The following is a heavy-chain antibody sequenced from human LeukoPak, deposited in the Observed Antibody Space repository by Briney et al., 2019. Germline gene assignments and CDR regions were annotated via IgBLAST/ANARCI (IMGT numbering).Heavy chain of an antibody. J-gene: IGHJ4*02. V-gene: IGHV4-39*01. CDR3: ARRGTSHWPSEY. D-gene: IGHD2-2*01. Sequence: PSETLSLTCTVSGGSISGSTFYWGWIRQPPGMGLEWIGSIYYTGTTYYNPSLKSRVTISVDTSNNRYSLKLSSVTGADAAVHYCARRGTSHWPSEYWGQGTLVTVSS. CDR2: IYYTGTT. CDR1: GGSISGSTFY.